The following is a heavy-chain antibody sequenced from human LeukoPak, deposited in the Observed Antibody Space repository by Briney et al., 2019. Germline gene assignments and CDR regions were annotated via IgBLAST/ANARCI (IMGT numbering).Heavy chain of an antibody. CDR3: ARTGSGYDLSFWFDP. D-gene: IGHD5-12*01. CDR1: GYTFTSYG. J-gene: IGHJ5*02. Sequence: ASVKVSCKASGYTFTSYGISRVRQAPGQGLEWMGWISAYNGNTDYAQKLQGRVTMTTDTSTSTAYMELRSLRSDDTAVYYCARTGSGYDLSFWFDPWGQGTLVTVSS. CDR2: ISAYNGNT. V-gene: IGHV1-18*01.